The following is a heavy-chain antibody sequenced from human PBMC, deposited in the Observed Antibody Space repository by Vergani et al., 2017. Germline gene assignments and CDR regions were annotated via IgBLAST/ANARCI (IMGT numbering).Heavy chain of an antibody. D-gene: IGHD3-22*01. J-gene: IGHJ4*02. V-gene: IGHV4-59*01. CDR1: GGSISSYY. CDR3: ARDNLHYDSSGYYYYFDY. CDR2: IYYSGST. Sequence: QVQLQESGPGLVKPSETLSLTCTVSGGSISSYYWSWIRQPPGKGLEWIGYIYYSGSTNSNPSLKSRVTISVDTSKNQFSLKLSSVTAADTAVYYCARDNLHYDSSGYYYYFDYWGQGTLVTFSS.